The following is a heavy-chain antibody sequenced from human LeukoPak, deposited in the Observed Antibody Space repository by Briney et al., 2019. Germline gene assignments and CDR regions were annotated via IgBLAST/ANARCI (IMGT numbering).Heavy chain of an antibody. V-gene: IGHV3-21*01. CDR1: GFTFSSYA. CDR2: ITSGGDYI. D-gene: IGHD3-9*01. Sequence: GRSLRLSCAASGFTFSSYAMHWVRQAPGKGLEWVSSITSGGDYIYYADSVKGRSTTSRDNAKNSLSLQLNSLRVEDTAVYYCARGHYDVLAASYKWTPDYWGQGTLVTVSS. CDR3: ARGHYDVLAASYKWTPDY. J-gene: IGHJ4*02.